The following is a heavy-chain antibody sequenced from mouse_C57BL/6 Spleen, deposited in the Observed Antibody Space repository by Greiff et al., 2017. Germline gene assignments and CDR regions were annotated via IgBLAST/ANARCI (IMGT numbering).Heavy chain of an antibody. CDR2: IYPGSGST. CDR1: GYTFTSYW. D-gene: IGHD1-1*01. J-gene: IGHJ3*01. Sequence: QVQLQQPGAELVKPGASVTMSCKASGYTFTSYWITWVQQRPGQGLEWIGDIYPGSGSTNYNAKFKSKATLTVDTSSSTAYMQVSSQTSEDSAVYYGARSGSYGSGAWFAYWGQGTLVTVSA. V-gene: IGHV1-55*01. CDR3: ARSGSYGSGAWFAY.